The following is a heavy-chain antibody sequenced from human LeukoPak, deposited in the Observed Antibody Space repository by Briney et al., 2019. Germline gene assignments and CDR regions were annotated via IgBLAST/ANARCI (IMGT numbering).Heavy chain of an antibody. CDR2: IWYDGSNK. Sequence: GGSLRLSCAASGFTFSSYGMHWVRQAPGKGLEWVAVIWYDGSNKYYADSVKGRFTISRDNSKNTLYLQMNSLRAEDTAVYYCARDEGYYDSSGYYYDPGPLDYWGQGTLVSVSS. CDR1: GFTFSSYG. J-gene: IGHJ4*02. V-gene: IGHV3-33*01. CDR3: ARDEGYYDSSGYYYDPGPLDY. D-gene: IGHD3-22*01.